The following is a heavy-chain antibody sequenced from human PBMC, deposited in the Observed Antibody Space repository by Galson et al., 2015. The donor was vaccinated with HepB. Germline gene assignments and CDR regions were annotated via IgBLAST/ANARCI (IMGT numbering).Heavy chain of an antibody. D-gene: IGHD6-13*01. CDR2: ISYDGSNK. V-gene: IGHV3-30*04. Sequence: SLRLSCAASGFTFSSYAMHWVRQAPGKGLEWVAVISYDGSNKYYADSVKGRFTISRDNSKNTLYLQMNSLRAEDTAVYYCARSLGGYSSSWYVGYWGQGTLVTVSS. CDR1: GFTFSSYA. CDR3: ARSLGGYSSSWYVGY. J-gene: IGHJ4*02.